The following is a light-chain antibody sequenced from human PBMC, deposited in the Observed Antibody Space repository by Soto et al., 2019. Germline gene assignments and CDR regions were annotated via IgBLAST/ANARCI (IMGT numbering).Light chain of an antibody. Sequence: EIVLTQSPDTLSLSPGERATLSCRASQSVSSYLAWFQQKPGQAPRLLIYDASNRATGIPVRFSGSGSGTDFTLTISSLEPEDFAVYYCQHRINWLFTFGQGTRLEIK. CDR1: QSVSSY. CDR2: DAS. J-gene: IGKJ5*01. V-gene: IGKV3-11*01. CDR3: QHRINWLFT.